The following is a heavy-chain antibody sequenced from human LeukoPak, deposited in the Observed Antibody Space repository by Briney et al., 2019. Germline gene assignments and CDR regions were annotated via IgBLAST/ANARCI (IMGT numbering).Heavy chain of an antibody. V-gene: IGHV4-30-2*01. CDR2: IYHSGST. Sequence: SETLSLTCAVSGGSISSGGYSWSWIRQPPGKGLEWIGYIYHSGSTYYNPSLKSRVTISVDTSKNQFSLKLSSVTAADTAVYYCARQGRITMVRGVIESNWFDPWGQGTLVSVSS. D-gene: IGHD3-10*01. J-gene: IGHJ5*02. CDR1: GGSISSGGYS. CDR3: ARQGRITMVRGVIESNWFDP.